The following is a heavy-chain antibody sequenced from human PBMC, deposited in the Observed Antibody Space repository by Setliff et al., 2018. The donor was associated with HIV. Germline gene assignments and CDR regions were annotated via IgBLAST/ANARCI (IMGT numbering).Heavy chain of an antibody. V-gene: IGHV3-48*03. CDR1: GFTFSSYE. J-gene: IGHJ4*02. CDR2: ISSSGGTI. D-gene: IGHD3-3*01. Sequence: PGGSLRLSCAASGFTFSSYEMNWVRQAPGKGLEWVSYISSSGGTIYYADSVKGRFTISGDNAKKSLYLQMNSLRADDTAVYYCARAFSGYYFDYWGQGTLVTVSS. CDR3: ARAFSGYYFDY.